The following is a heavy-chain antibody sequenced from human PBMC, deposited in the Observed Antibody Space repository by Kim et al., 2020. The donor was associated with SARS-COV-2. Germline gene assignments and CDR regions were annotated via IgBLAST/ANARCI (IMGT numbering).Heavy chain of an antibody. CDR2: IYTSGST. D-gene: IGHD2-15*01. V-gene: IGHV4-4*07. J-gene: IGHJ6*02. Sequence: SETLSLTCTVSGGSISSYYWNWIRQPAGKGLEWIGRIYTSGSTNYNPSLKSRVTMSVDTSKNQFSLKLSSVTAADTAVYYCARDICGGSCYSPYYYGMDVWGQGTTVTVSS. CDR3: ARDICGGSCYSPYYYGMDV. CDR1: GGSISSYY.